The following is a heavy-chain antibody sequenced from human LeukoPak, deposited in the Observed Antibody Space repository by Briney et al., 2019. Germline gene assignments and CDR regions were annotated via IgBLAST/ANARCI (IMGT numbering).Heavy chain of an antibody. Sequence: GASVTVSCTASGYTFISYAMNWVRQAPGQGLEWMGWISAYNGNTNYAQKLQGRVTMTTDTSTSTAYMELRSLRSDDTAVYYCARDPDWNPWGQGTLVTVSS. J-gene: IGHJ5*02. CDR1: GYTFISYA. CDR2: ISAYNGNT. CDR3: ARDPDWNP. D-gene: IGHD1-1*01. V-gene: IGHV1-18*01.